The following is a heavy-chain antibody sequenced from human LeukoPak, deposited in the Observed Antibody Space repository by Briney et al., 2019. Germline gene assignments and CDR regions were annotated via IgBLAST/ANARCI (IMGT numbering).Heavy chain of an antibody. CDR2: INPNSGGT. CDR1: GYTFTGYY. V-gene: IGHV1-2*02. Sequence: ASVKVSCKASGYTFTGYYMHWVRQAPGQGLEWMGWINPNSGGTNYAQKFQGRVTMTRDTSISTAYMELSSLRSEDTAVYYCARASYGGNPSPSAVYYYYYYMDVWGKGTTVTVSS. CDR3: ARASYGGNPSPSAVYYYYYYMDV. J-gene: IGHJ6*03. D-gene: IGHD4/OR15-4a*01.